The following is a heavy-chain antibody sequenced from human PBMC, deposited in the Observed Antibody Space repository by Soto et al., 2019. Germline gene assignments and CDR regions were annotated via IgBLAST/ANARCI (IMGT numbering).Heavy chain of an antibody. CDR2: ISSSSSYI. Sequence: GGSLRLSCAASGFTVSSYSMNWVRQAPGKGLEWVSSISSSSSYIYYADSVKGRFTISRDNAKNSLYLQMNSLRAEDTAVYYCARVGTECSSTSCYPDYWGQGTLVTVSS. CDR1: GFTVSSYS. CDR3: ARVGTECSSTSCYPDY. V-gene: IGHV3-21*01. D-gene: IGHD2-2*01. J-gene: IGHJ4*02.